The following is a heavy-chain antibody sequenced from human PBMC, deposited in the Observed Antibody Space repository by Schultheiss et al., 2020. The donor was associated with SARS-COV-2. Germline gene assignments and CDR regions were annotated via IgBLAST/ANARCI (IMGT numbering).Heavy chain of an antibody. CDR1: GFTFSSYA. D-gene: IGHD4-17*01. Sequence: GSLRLSCAASGFTFSSYAMSWVRQAPGKGLEWVAVISYDGSNKYYADSVKGRFTISRDNSKNTLYLQMNSLRAEDTAVYYCAGTTVGAFDIWGQGTMVTVSS. V-gene: IGHV3-30*03. J-gene: IGHJ3*02. CDR2: ISYDGSNK. CDR3: AGTTVGAFDI.